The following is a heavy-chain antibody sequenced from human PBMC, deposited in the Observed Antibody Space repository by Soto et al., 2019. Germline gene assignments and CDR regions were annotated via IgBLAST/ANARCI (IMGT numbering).Heavy chain of an antibody. Sequence: SVKVSCKASGGTFSSYAISWVRQAPGQGLEWMGGIIPIFGTANYAQKFQGRVTITADESTSTAYMELSSLRSEDTAVYYCARDRTAMVTLGAFDIWGQGTMVTVSS. CDR2: IIPIFGTA. CDR1: GGTFSSYA. CDR3: ARDRTAMVTLGAFDI. D-gene: IGHD5-18*01. V-gene: IGHV1-69*13. J-gene: IGHJ3*02.